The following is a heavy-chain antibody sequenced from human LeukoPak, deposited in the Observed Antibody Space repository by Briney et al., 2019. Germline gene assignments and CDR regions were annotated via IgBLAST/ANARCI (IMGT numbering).Heavy chain of an antibody. V-gene: IGHV3-33*06. J-gene: IGHJ6*02. CDR3: ANNGVSPNYYYGMNV. Sequence: GGSLRLSCATSGFTFSGYGMHWVRQAPGKGLERVAVIWYDGSNIHYADSVQGRFTISRDSSKNTLYLQMNSLRAEDTGVYYCANNGVSPNYYYGMNVWGQGTTVTVSS. CDR2: IWYDGSNI. D-gene: IGHD2-8*01. CDR1: GFTFSGYG.